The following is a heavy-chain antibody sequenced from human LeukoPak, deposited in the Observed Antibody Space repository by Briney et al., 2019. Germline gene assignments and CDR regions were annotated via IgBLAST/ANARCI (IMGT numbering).Heavy chain of an antibody. CDR3: ARELNLVRGASYNWFVP. CDR1: GGSISSGNYF. J-gene: IGHJ5*02. CDR2: IHTSGST. Sequence: PSQTLSLTCTVSGGSISSGNYFWRWIRQPPGKGLEWIGRIHTSGSTNYNSSLKSRVAMSIDTPKNQFSLKLSSGTAADTAVYSCARELNLVRGASYNWFVPSGRGNPVTVSP. V-gene: IGHV4-61*02. D-gene: IGHD3-10*01.